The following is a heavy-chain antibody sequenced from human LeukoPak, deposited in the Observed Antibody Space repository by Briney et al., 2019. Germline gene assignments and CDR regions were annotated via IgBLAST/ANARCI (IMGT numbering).Heavy chain of an antibody. CDR2: ISSSSSTM. Sequence: GGSLRLSCAASGFIFSSYSMNWVRQAPGKGLEWVSYISSSSSTMYYAASVKGRFSISRDNAQNSLYLQMNSLRAEDTAVYYCVRDHHRRLYDSQARDTFDIWGQGTMVTVSS. CDR3: VRDHHRRLYDSQARDTFDI. V-gene: IGHV3-48*01. CDR1: GFIFSSYS. D-gene: IGHD3-22*01. J-gene: IGHJ3*02.